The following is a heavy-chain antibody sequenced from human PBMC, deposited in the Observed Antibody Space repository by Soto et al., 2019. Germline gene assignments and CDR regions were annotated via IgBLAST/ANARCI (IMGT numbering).Heavy chain of an antibody. D-gene: IGHD3-22*01. CDR3: AGNYYDSSDRDYLNS. J-gene: IGHJ4*02. CDR1: GYTFTSYY. V-gene: IGHV1-2*02. Sequence: QVQLVQSGAEVKRPGASVTVSCKASGYTFTSYYIHWVRQAPGQGLEWMGWINPITGGTNYAPKFQGRVTMTRDTSITTAYMELSRLRSDDTAVYYCAGNYYDSSDRDYLNSWGQGTPVTVSS. CDR2: INPITGGT.